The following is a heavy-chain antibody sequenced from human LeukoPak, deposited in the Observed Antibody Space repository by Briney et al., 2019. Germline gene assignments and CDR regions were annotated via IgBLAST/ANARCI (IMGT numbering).Heavy chain of an antibody. V-gene: IGHV3-30-3*01. D-gene: IGHD3-9*01. CDR3: ARPWDYYDILTGLDY. Sequence: GGSLRLSCAASGFTVSSNYMSWVRQAPGKGLEWVALMSYDGSTKYYADPVKGRFTISRDNSKNTLFLQLNSLRPEDTAVYYCARPWDYYDILTGLDYWGHGTLVTVSS. CDR2: MSYDGSTK. J-gene: IGHJ4*01. CDR1: GFTVSSNY.